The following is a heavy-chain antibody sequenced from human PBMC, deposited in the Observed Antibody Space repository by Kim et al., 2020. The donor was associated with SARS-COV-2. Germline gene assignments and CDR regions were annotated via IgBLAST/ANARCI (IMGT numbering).Heavy chain of an antibody. CDR1: GFTFSSYG. J-gene: IGHJ6*02. CDR2: ISYDGSNK. D-gene: IGHD6-19*01. V-gene: IGHV3-30*03. CDR3: AMSRESIAVAGTDYYGMDV. Sequence: GGSLRLSCAASGFTFSSYGMHWVRQAPGKGLEWVAVISYDGSNKYYADSVKGRFTISRDNSKNTLYLQMNSLRAEDTAVYYCAMSRESIAVAGTDYYGMDVWGQGTTVTVSS.